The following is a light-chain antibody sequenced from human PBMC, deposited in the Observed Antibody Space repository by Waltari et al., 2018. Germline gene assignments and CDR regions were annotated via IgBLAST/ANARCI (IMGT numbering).Light chain of an antibody. CDR1: QRVSNK. CDR3: QQRSNWPPRT. Sequence: EIVLTQSPATLSLSPGERATLSCRASQRVSNKLAWSQQKPGQAPRLLIYDASNRATGIPARFSGSGSGTDFTLTISSLEPEDFSVDYCQQRSNWPPRTFGQGTKVEIK. V-gene: IGKV3-11*01. CDR2: DAS. J-gene: IGKJ1*01.